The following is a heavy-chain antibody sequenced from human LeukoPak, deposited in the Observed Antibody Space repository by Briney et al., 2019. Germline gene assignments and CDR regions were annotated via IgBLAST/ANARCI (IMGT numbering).Heavy chain of an antibody. CDR2: INPNSGGT. V-gene: IGHV1-2*02. J-gene: IGHJ4*02. CDR1: GDTGTSDD. D-gene: IGHD5-24*01. CDR3: ARLYGGEMATIGY. Sequence: ASVMVSCRKSGDTGTSDDMGGGRITPGQRLDWMGWINPNSGGTNYAQKFQGRVTMTRDTSISTAYMELSRLRSDETAVYYCARLYGGEMATIGYWGQGTLVTVSS.